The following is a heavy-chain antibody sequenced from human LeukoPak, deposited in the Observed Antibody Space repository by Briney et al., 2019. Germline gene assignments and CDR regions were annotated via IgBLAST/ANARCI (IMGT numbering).Heavy chain of an antibody. CDR1: GFTFSIYW. J-gene: IGHJ4*02. D-gene: IGHD1-26*01. CDR3: ARDRATNY. V-gene: IGHV3-7*01. CDR2: IKQDGSEK. Sequence: GGSLRLSCAASGFTFSIYWMRWVRQAPGKGREWVANIKQDGSEKYYVDSVKGRFTISRDNAKNTLYLQMNSLRAEDTAVYYCARDRATNYWGQGTLVTVSS.